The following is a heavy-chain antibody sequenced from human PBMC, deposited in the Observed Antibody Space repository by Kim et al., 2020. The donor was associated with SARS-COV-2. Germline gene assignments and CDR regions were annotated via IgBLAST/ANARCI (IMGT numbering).Heavy chain of an antibody. D-gene: IGHD3-16*01. J-gene: IGHJ4*02. Sequence: STGYADYVKGRFTSSRDNAKTSLFLQMNSPRAEDTALYHCVRGYAGGPFDLWGQGTLVTVSS. CDR2: ST. V-gene: IGHV3-20*01. CDR3: VRGYAGGPFDL.